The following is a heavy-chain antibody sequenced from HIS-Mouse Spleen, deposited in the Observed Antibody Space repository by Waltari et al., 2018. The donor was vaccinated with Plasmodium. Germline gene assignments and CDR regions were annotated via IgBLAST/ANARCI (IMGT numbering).Heavy chain of an antibody. J-gene: IGHJ4*02. CDR3: AKDRRSSSWYVDY. Sequence: QVQLVESGGGVVPPGRSLRLSCAASGFTFSSYGMHLVRKAPGKGLEWVAVISYDGSNKYYADSVKGRFTISRDNSKNTLYLQMNSLRAEDTAVYYCAKDRRSSSWYVDYWGQGTLVTVSS. D-gene: IGHD6-13*01. CDR1: GFTFSSYG. CDR2: ISYDGSNK. V-gene: IGHV3-30*18.